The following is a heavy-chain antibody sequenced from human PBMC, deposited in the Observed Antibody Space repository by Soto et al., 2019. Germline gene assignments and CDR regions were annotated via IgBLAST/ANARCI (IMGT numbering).Heavy chain of an antibody. V-gene: IGHV3-7*01. Sequence: PGGSLRLSCAASGFTFSSYWMSWVRQAPGKGLEWVANIKQDGSEKYYVDSVKGRFTISRDNAKNSLYLQMNSLRAEDTAVYYCASGPAIVATIFSDYWGQGTLVTVSS. D-gene: IGHD5-12*01. CDR3: ASGPAIVATIFSDY. CDR2: IKQDGSEK. J-gene: IGHJ4*02. CDR1: GFTFSSYW.